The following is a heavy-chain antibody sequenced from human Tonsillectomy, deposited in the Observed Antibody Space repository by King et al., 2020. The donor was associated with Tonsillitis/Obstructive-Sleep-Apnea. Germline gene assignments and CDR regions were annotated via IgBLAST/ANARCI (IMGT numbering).Heavy chain of an antibody. Sequence: QLVQSGGGVVQPGRSLRLSCAASGFTFSSFAMHWVRQAPGKGLEWVAVISFDASNKYYADSVKGRFTIPRDNSKNTLYLQMNSLRAEDTAVYYCARDRYYYDSSGYFGSFDPWGQGTLVTVSS. CDR3: ARDRYYYDSSGYFGSFDP. CDR2: ISFDASNK. J-gene: IGHJ5*02. D-gene: IGHD3-22*01. V-gene: IGHV3-30*04. CDR1: GFTFSSFA.